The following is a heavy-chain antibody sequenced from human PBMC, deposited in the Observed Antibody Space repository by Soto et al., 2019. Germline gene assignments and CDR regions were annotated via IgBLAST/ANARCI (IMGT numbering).Heavy chain of an antibody. Sequence: GESLKISCKGSGYSFTTYWIGWVRQMPGKGLEWMGIIYPGDSDTRYSPSFQGQVTISADKSISTAHLQWSSLKASDTAMYYCARQSSNGCYNLDVWGTGTLVTVSS. V-gene: IGHV5-51*01. J-gene: IGHJ6*04. CDR1: GYSFTTYW. D-gene: IGHD2-2*02. CDR3: ARQSSNGCYNLDV. CDR2: IYPGDSDT.